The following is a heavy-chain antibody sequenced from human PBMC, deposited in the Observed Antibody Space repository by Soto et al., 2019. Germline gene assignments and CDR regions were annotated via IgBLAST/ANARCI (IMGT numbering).Heavy chain of an antibody. J-gene: IGHJ6*02. CDR3: ARGGWELTSFYLAMDV. CDR1: GGSFSGYY. CDR2: INHSGNT. V-gene: IGHV4-34*01. Sequence: QVQLQQWGAGLLKPLETLSLTCAVHGGSFSGYYWFWIRQSPGKGLEWIGEINHSGNTNYNPSLKSRVTILADTSKKQFSLMLKSVTAADTAVYYCARGGWELTSFYLAMDVWGQGATVTVS. D-gene: IGHD1-26*01.